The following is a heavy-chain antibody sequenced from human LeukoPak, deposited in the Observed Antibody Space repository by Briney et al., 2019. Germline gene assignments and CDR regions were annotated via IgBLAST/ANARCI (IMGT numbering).Heavy chain of an antibody. Sequence: EASVKVSCKASGYTFTSYYMHWVRQAPGQGLEWMGIINPSGGSTSYAQKFQGRVTMTRDMSTSTVYMELSSLRSEDTAVYYCARDSEVGYYYDSSGVNGAFDIWGQGTMVTVSS. J-gene: IGHJ3*02. D-gene: IGHD3-22*01. CDR1: GYTFTSYY. CDR2: INPSGGST. V-gene: IGHV1-46*01. CDR3: ARDSEVGYYYDSSGVNGAFDI.